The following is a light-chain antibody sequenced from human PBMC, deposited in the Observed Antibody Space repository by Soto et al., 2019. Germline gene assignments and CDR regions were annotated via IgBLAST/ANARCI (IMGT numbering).Light chain of an antibody. CDR2: DVT. CDR1: SSDIGAYNY. CDR3: SSYTTSSTQV. J-gene: IGLJ2*01. V-gene: IGLV2-14*01. Sequence: QSALTQPVSVSGSPRQSIASSCTGTSSDIGAYNYVSWYQQYPGKAPKLIIFDVTNRPSGVSNRFSGSKSGDTASLTISGLQTEDEADYYCSSYTTSSTQVFGGGTKLTV.